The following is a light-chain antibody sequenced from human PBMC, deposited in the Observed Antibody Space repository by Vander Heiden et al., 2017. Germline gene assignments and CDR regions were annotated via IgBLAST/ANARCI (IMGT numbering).Light chain of an antibody. J-gene: IGLJ2*01. V-gene: IGLV3-21*02. Sequence: SYVLTQPPSVSVAPGQTARITCGGNNIGSKSVHWYQQKPGQTPVLFVYDDSDRPSGFPERFSGSNSGHTATLTISRVEAGDEADYYCQVWDSSSDHPGVFGGGTKLTVL. CDR3: QVWDSSSDHPGV. CDR1: NIGSKS. CDR2: DDS.